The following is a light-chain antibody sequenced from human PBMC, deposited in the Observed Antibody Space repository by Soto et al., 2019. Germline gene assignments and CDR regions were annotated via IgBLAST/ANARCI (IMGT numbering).Light chain of an antibody. CDR3: QQRSFWRPVT. Sequence: IQFTQSPSSLPAYVADRVTITCRASQAISSLLAWYQPKPGKASKLLIYAEATMQNGGPSRLSSSGAGRDFTLTISSLEPEDFAVYYYQQRSFWRPVTFGQGTRLEIK. CDR2: AEA. J-gene: IGKJ5*01. CDR1: QAISSL. V-gene: IGKV1-9*01.